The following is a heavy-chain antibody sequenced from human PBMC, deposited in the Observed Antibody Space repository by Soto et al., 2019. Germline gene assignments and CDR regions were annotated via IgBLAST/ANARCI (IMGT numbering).Heavy chain of an antibody. CDR2: IFYAGNT. V-gene: IGHV4-39*01. Sequence: SETLSLTCNVSGGSISSSRSYWAWFRQPPGKELEWIANIFYAGNTYYNPSLKSRVTVSVDTSKNQFSLKLDSVTAADTAVYYCFIQAAAPPIALWFASSGQVTLLTVSS. D-gene: IGHD6-13*01. CDR3: FIQAAAPPIALWFAS. J-gene: IGHJ5*01. CDR1: GGSISSSRSY.